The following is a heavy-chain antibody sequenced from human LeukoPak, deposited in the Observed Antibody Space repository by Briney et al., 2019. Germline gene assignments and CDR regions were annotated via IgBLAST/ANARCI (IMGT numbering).Heavy chain of an antibody. CDR2: IYHSGST. J-gene: IGHJ4*02. V-gene: IGHV4-59*01. D-gene: IGHD6-6*01. CDR3: AREYSTSSEGDYFDY. Sequence: SETLSLTCTVSGASITTYYWTWIRQPPGKGLEWIGYIYHSGSTNYNPSLKCRVTISLDTSRNQFSLRLSSVTAADTAVYFCAREYSTSSEGDYFDYWGQGSLVTVSS. CDR1: GASITTYY.